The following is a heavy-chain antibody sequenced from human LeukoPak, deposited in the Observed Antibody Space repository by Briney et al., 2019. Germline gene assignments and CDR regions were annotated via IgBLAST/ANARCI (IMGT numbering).Heavy chain of an antibody. D-gene: IGHD1-26*01. J-gene: IGHJ4*02. V-gene: IGHV3-48*02. CDR3: ARDRSYYSGSYYGGNFDY. CDR2: ISSSSSTI. CDR1: GFTFSSYA. Sequence: GGSLRLSCAASGFTFSSYAMNWVRQAPGKGLEWVSYISSSSSTIYYADSVKGRFTISRDNAKNSLYLQMNSLRDEDTAVYYCARDRSYYSGSYYGGNFDYWGQGTLVTVSS.